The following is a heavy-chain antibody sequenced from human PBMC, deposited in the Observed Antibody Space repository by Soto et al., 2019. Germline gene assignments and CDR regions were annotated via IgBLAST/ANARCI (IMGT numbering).Heavy chain of an antibody. J-gene: IGHJ1*01. Sequence: QVQLVESGGGVVQPGTSLRVSCVGSGFTFRSYVIHWVRQPPGKGLEWVALTSYDGSDKYYDDSVRGRFTISRDNSRNTGDLKMDSLRLEDTALYYCARWGTTGGLDVWGQGTLVSVSS. CDR2: TSYDGSDK. D-gene: IGHD3-16*01. V-gene: IGHV3-30*19. CDR1: GFTFRSYV. CDR3: ARWGTTGGLDV.